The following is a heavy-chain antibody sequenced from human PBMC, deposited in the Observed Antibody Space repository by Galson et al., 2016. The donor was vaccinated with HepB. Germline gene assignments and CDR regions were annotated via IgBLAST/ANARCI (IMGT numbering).Heavy chain of an antibody. V-gene: IGHV3-64*05. CDR1: GFTFSTYA. D-gene: IGHD3-3*02. CDR3: VIFGAVMIGDVDSHYVMDV. CDR2: ISSNGSDT. J-gene: IGHJ6*02. Sequence: SLRLSCAASGFTFSTYAMHWVRQAPGKGLQYVSAISSNGSDTYYADSVKGRFTISRDNSKNTLYFQMSSLRREDTAVYYCVIFGAVMIGDVDSHYVMDVWGQGTTVTVSS.